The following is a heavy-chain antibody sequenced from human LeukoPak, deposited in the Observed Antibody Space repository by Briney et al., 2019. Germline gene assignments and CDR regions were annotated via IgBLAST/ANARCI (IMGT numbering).Heavy chain of an antibody. J-gene: IGHJ1*01. V-gene: IGHV1-2*02. CDR1: GYTFTDYY. CDR3: AKRSSSSWTEYFQH. CDR2: INPENGDT. Sequence: ASVKVSCKASGYTFTDYYIHWVRQAPGQGLEWMGWINPENGDTNYAQKFRGRVAMTRDTSISTAYMELSRVRSDDTAVFYCAKRSSSSWTEYFQHWGQGTLVTVSS. D-gene: IGHD6-13*01.